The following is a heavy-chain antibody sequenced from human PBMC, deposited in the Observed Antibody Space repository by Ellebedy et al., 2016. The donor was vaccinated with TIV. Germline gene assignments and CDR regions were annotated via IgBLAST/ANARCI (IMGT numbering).Heavy chain of an antibody. Sequence: GESLKISCAASGFTFSSYSMNWVRQAPGKGLEWVSYISSSSTIYYADSVKGRFTISRDNAKNSLYPQMNSLRVEDTAVYYCASRFLEWLSWGQGTLVTVSS. CDR3: ASRFLEWLS. CDR2: ISSSSTI. CDR1: GFTFSSYS. V-gene: IGHV3-48*01. D-gene: IGHD3-3*01. J-gene: IGHJ4*02.